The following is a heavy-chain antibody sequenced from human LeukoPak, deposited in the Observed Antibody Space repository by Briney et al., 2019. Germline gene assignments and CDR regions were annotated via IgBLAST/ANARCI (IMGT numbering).Heavy chain of an antibody. CDR2: ISYDGSNK. D-gene: IGHD1-14*01. V-gene: IGHV3-30-3*01. CDR3: ARDWYLDY. CDR1: GFTFSSYA. J-gene: IGHJ4*02. Sequence: GGSLRLSCAASGFTFSSYAMHWVRQAPGKGLEWVAVISYDGSNKYYADSVKGRFTISRDNSRNTLYLQMNSLRAEDTAVYFCARDWYLDYWGQGTLVTVSS.